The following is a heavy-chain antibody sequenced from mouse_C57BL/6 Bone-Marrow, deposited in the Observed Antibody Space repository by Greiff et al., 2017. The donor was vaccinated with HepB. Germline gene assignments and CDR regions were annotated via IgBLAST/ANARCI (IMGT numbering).Heavy chain of an antibody. CDR2: ISDGGSYT. CDR1: GFTFSSYA. D-gene: IGHD2-4*01. Sequence: VESGGGLVKPGGSLKLSCAASGFTFSSYAMSWVRQTPEKRLEWVATISDGGSYTYYPDNVKGRFTISRDNAKNNLYLQMSHLKSEDTAMYYCARRRAYDYDDFDYWGQGTTLTVSS. J-gene: IGHJ2*01. V-gene: IGHV5-4*03. CDR3: ARRRAYDYDDFDY.